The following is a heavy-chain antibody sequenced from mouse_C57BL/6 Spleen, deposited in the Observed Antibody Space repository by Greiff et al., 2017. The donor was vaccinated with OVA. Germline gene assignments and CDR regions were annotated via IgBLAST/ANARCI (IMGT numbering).Heavy chain of an antibody. D-gene: IGHD2-3*01. Sequence: EVKLMESGPGLAKPSQTLSLTCSVTGYSITSDYWNWIRKFPGNKLEYMGYISYSGSTYYNPSLKSRIFITRDTSKNQYYQQLNSVTTEDTATYYCARYSGDGYPLDYWGQGTTLTVSS. J-gene: IGHJ2*01. CDR2: ISYSGST. CDR1: GYSITSDY. CDR3: ARYSGDGYPLDY. V-gene: IGHV3-8*01.